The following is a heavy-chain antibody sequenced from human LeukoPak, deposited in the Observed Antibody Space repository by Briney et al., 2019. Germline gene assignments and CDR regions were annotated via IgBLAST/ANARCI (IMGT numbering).Heavy chain of an antibody. Sequence: PSETLSLTCTVSGGSISSYYWSWIRQPPGKGLEWIGYIYYSGSTNYNPSLKSRVTISVDTSKNQFSLKLSSVTAADTAVYYCARDREPTVDAFDIWGQGTMVTVSS. CDR2: IYYSGST. CDR1: GGSISSYY. J-gene: IGHJ3*02. D-gene: IGHD4-17*01. CDR3: ARDREPTVDAFDI. V-gene: IGHV4-59*01.